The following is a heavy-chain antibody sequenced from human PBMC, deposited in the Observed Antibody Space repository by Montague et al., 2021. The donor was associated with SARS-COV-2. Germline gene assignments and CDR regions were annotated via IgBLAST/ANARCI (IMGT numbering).Heavy chain of an antibody. D-gene: IGHD3-10*01. CDR1: GFSLSSSGMS. J-gene: IGHJ6*02. CDR2: IDWDDDK. V-gene: IGHV2-70*11. CDR3: ARTAGTDYTGYYHYAMDV. Sequence: PALVKPTQTLTLTCTFSGFSLSSSGMSVTWIRQPPGKALEWLARIDWDDDKYYSTSLKTRLTISKDTSKDQVVLTMTNMDPVDTATYYCARTAGTDYTGYYHYAMDVWGQGTTVTISS.